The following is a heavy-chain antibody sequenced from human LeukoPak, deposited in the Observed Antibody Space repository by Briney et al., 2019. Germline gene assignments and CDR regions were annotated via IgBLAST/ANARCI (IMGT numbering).Heavy chain of an antibody. Sequence: GGSLRLSCAASGVTFSSYSMNLVRQAPGKGLEWVSSISSSSSSYIYYADSVKGRFTISRDNAKNSLYLQMNSLRAEDTAVYYCARGIRYSSSWYYFDYWGQGTLVTVSS. D-gene: IGHD6-13*01. CDR2: ISSSSSSYI. V-gene: IGHV3-21*01. CDR1: GVTFSSYS. J-gene: IGHJ4*02. CDR3: ARGIRYSSSWYYFDY.